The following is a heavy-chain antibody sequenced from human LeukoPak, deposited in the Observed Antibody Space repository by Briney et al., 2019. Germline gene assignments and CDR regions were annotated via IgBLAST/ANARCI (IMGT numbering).Heavy chain of an antibody. Sequence: SETLSLTCAVSGGSISGYYWSWIRQPPGKGLEWIGYVYYSGNTKYNPSLKSRVTMSVDTSKNQFSLRLSSVTARDTAVYYCARHGDSSSYYFDYWGQGTLVTVSS. J-gene: IGHJ4*02. D-gene: IGHD6-6*01. V-gene: IGHV4-59*08. CDR2: VYYSGNT. CDR1: GGSISGYY. CDR3: ARHGDSSSYYFDY.